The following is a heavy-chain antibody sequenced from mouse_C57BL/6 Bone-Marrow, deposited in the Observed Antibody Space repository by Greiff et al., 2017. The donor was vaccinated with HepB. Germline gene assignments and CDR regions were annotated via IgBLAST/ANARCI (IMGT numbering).Heavy chain of an antibody. CDR3: ARRYYYGSSYSYWYFDV. Sequence: EVKLQESGPGLVKPSQSLSLTCSVTGYSITSCYYWNWIRQFPGKKLEWMGYISYDGSNNYNPSLKNRISITRDTSKKQFFLKLNSVTTEDTATYYCARRYYYGSSYSYWYFDVWGTGTTVTVSS. CDR2: ISYDGSN. D-gene: IGHD1-1*01. V-gene: IGHV3-6*01. CDR1: GYSITSCYY. J-gene: IGHJ1*03.